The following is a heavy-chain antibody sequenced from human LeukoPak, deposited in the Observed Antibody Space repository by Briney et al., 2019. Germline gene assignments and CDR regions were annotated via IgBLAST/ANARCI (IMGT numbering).Heavy chain of an antibody. V-gene: IGHV4-39*01. CDR3: AASLWFGIYPDY. Sequence: SETLSLTCTVSGGSISSSSYYWGWIRQPPGKGLEWIGSIYYSGYTYYNPSLKSRVTISVDTSKNQFSLKLSSVTAADTAVYYCAASLWFGIYPDYWGQGSLVTVSS. CDR2: IYYSGYT. D-gene: IGHD3-10*01. J-gene: IGHJ4*02. CDR1: GGSISSSSYY.